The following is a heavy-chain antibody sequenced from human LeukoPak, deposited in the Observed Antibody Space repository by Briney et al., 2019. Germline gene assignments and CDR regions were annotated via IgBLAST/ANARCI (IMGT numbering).Heavy chain of an antibody. Sequence: SETLSLTCTVSGGSISSYYWSWIRQPAGKGPEWIGRIYTSGSTNYNPSLKSRVTMSVDTSKNQFSLKLSSVTAADTAVYYCAREEVIVVVPAAISPLDAPYYYYGMDVWGQGTTVTVSS. CDR1: GGSISSYY. V-gene: IGHV4-4*07. D-gene: IGHD2-2*01. CDR2: IYTSGST. CDR3: AREEVIVVVPAAISPLDAPYYYYGMDV. J-gene: IGHJ6*02.